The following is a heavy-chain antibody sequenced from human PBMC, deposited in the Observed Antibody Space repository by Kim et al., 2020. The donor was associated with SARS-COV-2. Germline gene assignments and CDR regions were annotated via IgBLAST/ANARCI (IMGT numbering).Heavy chain of an antibody. V-gene: IGHV3-74*01. CDR2: IKTDGSST. CDR1: GFTSSNYW. D-gene: IGHD3-16*01. J-gene: IGHJ4*02. CDR3: VREGRGNDTLFDC. Sequence: GGSLRLSCAASGFTSSNYWMNWVRQAPGKGLVWVSRIKTDGSSTSYADSVKGRFTISRDNAKNTLYLQMNSLRAEDTAVYYCVREGRGNDTLFDCWGQGTLVTVSS.